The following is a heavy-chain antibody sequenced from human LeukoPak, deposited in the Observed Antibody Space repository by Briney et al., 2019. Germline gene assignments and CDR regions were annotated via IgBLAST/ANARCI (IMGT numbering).Heavy chain of an antibody. CDR1: GFTFSSYW. J-gene: IGHJ4*02. D-gene: IGHD2-2*01. CDR3: ASPYCSSTSCSTLHDF. V-gene: IGHV3-7*01. Sequence: GGSLRLSCAASGFTFSSYWMSWVRQAPGKGLEWVANIKQDGAEKYYVDSVKGRFTISRDNAKSSLYLQMNSLRAEDTAVYYCASPYCSSTSCSTLHDFWGQGTLVTVSS. CDR2: IKQDGAEK.